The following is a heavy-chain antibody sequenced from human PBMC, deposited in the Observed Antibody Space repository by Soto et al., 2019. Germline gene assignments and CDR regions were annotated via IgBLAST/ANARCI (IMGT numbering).Heavy chain of an antibody. CDR2: IYYSGST. CDR3: ASGYYDYVWGSYPHYYFDY. J-gene: IGHJ4*02. D-gene: IGHD3-16*02. V-gene: IGHV4-39*01. CDR1: GGSISSSSYY. Sequence: SETLSLTCTVSGGSISSSSYYWGWIRQPPGKGLEWIGSIYYSGSTYYNPSLKSRVTISVDTSKNQFSLKLSSVTAADTAVYYCASGYYDYVWGSYPHYYFDYWGQGTLVTVSA.